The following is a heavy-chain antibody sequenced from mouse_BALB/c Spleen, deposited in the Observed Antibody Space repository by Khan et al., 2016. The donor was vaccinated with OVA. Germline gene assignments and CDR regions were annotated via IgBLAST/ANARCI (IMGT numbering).Heavy chain of an antibody. CDR2: INPSDGRT. J-gene: IGHJ3*01. D-gene: IGHD2-10*02. V-gene: IGHV1S81*02. CDR3: ARGGYGSLAY. CDR1: GYTFTSYW. Sequence: QVQLQQPGAELVKPGASVKLSCEASGYTFTSYWMHWVKQRPGQGLDWIGYINPSDGRTHYNEQFKNKATLTVDTSSKTAFMQLSSLTSEDSAGYYCARGGYGSLAYWGQGTLVTVSA.